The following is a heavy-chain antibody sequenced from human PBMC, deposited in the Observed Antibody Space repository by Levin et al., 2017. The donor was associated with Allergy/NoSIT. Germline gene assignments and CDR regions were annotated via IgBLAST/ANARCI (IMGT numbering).Heavy chain of an antibody. Sequence: GGSLRLSCAASGFTFSNYPMHWVRQAPGKGLEWVAVISDDGRDKHYADSVKGRFTISRDNSKNTLYLQMNSLRVEDTAVYYCARDRNIAAADYYFDYWGQGTLVTVSS. CDR1: GFTFSNYP. D-gene: IGHD6-13*01. CDR2: ISDDGRDK. V-gene: IGHV3-30*04. J-gene: IGHJ4*02. CDR3: ARDRNIAAADYYFDY.